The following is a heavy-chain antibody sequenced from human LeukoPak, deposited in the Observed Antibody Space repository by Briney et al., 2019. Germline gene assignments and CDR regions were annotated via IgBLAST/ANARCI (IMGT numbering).Heavy chain of an antibody. D-gene: IGHD3-3*01. V-gene: IGHV3-48*03. J-gene: IGHJ4*02. CDR2: ISSSGNTL. CDR3: ARVGAPSDY. Sequence: PGGSLRLSCAASGFTFSSYEMHWVRQAPGKGLEWVSYISSSGNTLYYADSVEGRFTISRDNAKNTLYLQMNSLRAEDTAVYYCARVGAPSDYWGQGTLVTVSS. CDR1: GFTFSSYE.